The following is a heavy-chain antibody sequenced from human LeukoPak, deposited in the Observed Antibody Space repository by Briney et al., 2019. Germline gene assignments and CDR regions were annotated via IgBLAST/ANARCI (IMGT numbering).Heavy chain of an antibody. CDR3: AKDGYSSSPGFYYFDY. V-gene: IGHV3-9*01. CDR1: GLTFDEYA. CDR2: ISCNSGSI. J-gene: IGHJ4*02. Sequence: PGGALTLSCAASGLTFDEYAIQWVRQAPGKGLAGVAGISCNSGSIGYADSVKGRFTISRDNAKNYLSLQMNSLRAEDTALYYCAKDGYSSSPGFYYFDYWGQGTLVTVSS. D-gene: IGHD6-6*01.